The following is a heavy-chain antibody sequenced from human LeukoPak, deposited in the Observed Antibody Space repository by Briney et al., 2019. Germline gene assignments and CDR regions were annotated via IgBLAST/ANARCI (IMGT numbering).Heavy chain of an antibody. J-gene: IGHJ4*02. CDR2: IDSSSNTI. Sequence: PGGSLRLSCATSGFTFSSYTMNWVRQSPGEGLEWIAYIDSSSNTIYYADSVKGRFTISRDNAKNSLYLQMNSLRVEDTAVYYCAGNGHRSVWTMIVVLWGQGALVTVSS. V-gene: IGHV3-48*04. CDR3: AGNGHRSVWTMIVVL. CDR1: GFTFSSYT. D-gene: IGHD3-22*01.